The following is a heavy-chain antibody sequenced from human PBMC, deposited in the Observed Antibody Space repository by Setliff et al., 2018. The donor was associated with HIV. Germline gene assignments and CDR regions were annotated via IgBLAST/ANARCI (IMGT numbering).Heavy chain of an antibody. CDR2: ISYSENI. J-gene: IGHJ4*02. CDR1: GGYISGSSHY. CDR3: ARLRYYDILTGYAFDY. Sequence: PSETLSLTCTVSGGYISGSSHYWGWIRQPPGKGLEWIGSISYSENIYYNPSLKSRVTISADTSKKQFSLKLSSVTAADTAVYYCARLRYYDILTGYAFDYWGQGILVTVSS. D-gene: IGHD3-9*01. V-gene: IGHV4-39*01.